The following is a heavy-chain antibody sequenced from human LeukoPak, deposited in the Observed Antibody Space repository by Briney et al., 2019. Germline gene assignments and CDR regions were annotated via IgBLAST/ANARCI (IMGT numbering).Heavy chain of an antibody. V-gene: IGHV4-61*01. Sequence: SETLSLTCTVSGGSVSSGTYFLNWTRQAPGKGLEWIGYIDYNGRTNYNPSLKSRVTISVGTSKNQFPLKVNSVTATDTAVYYCARGCGWLTDHWGQGTLVTVSS. CDR1: GGSVSSGTYF. CDR3: ARGCGWLTDH. CDR2: IDYNGRT. D-gene: IGHD6-19*01. J-gene: IGHJ4*02.